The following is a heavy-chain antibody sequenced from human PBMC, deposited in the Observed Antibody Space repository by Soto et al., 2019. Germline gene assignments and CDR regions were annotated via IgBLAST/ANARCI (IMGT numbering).Heavy chain of an antibody. V-gene: IGHV5-51*01. Sequence: SCKGSGYSFTIYWVGGVRHLPRKGLAWMGIIYPGDSYNRYIPSFQGQVTISADKSISTAYLQWSSLKASDTAMYYCARHRAVVTYVIAFDIWGQGTMVTVSS. CDR1: GYSFTIYW. CDR3: ARHRAVVTYVIAFDI. J-gene: IGHJ3*02. CDR2: IYPGDSYN. D-gene: IGHD2-21*02.